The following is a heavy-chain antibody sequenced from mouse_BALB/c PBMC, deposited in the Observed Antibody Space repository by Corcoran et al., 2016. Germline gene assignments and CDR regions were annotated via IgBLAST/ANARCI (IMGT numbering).Heavy chain of an antibody. CDR2: INTYTGEP. CDR1: GYTFTNYG. D-gene: IGHD1-1*01. J-gene: IGHJ4*01. CDR3: AINYYGSTYAMDY. V-gene: IGHV9-1*02. Sequence: QIQLVQSGPELKKPGETVKISCKASGYTFTNYGMNWVKQAPGKGLKWMGWINTYTGEPTYADDFKGRFAFSLETSASTAYLQINNLKNEDMATYFCAINYYGSTYAMDYWGQGTSVTVSS.